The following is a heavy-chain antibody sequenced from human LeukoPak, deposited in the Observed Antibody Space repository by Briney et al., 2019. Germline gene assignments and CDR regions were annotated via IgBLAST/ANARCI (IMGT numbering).Heavy chain of an antibody. CDR3: AKDLGRYRNNFFDY. V-gene: IGHV3-23*01. CDR1: GLTFSSIA. Sequence: GSLRLSCAASGLTFSSIAMSWVRQAPDKGLEWVSTISGSGGGTYYADSVKGRFTISRDDSKNTLYLQMNSLRADDTAVYYCAKDLGRYRNNFFDYWGQGNLVTVSS. D-gene: IGHD1-26*01. J-gene: IGHJ4*02. CDR2: ISGSGGGT.